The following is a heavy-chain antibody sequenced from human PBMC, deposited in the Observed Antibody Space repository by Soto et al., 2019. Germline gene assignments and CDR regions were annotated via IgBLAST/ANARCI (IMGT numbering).Heavy chain of an antibody. V-gene: IGHV4-38-2*01. D-gene: IGHD3-3*01. Sequence: SETLSLTCVVSSYVIESGHYWGWVRQPPGKGLEWVGSIYDSGTTYYNPSLRSRVTISADTSKNQFSLSLTSVTAADTAVYYCARSPQYYTPGSSTFGYWGPGTMVTVSS. J-gene: IGHJ4*03. CDR2: IYDSGTT. CDR1: SYVIESGHY. CDR3: ARSPQYYTPGSSTFGY.